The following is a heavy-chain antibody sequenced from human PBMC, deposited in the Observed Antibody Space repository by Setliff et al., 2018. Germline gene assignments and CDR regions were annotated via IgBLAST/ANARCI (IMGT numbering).Heavy chain of an antibody. J-gene: IGHJ4*02. Sequence: SETLSLTCNVSADSISSSYDYWAWIRQPPGKGLEWIGSIYNSGSTYYNPSLKSRVSISVDTSKNQFSLKLSSVTAADTAVYYCARLGYRGDLDYWGQGTLVTSPQ. V-gene: IGHV4-39*01. CDR2: IYNSGST. CDR1: ADSISSSYDY. D-gene: IGHD5-12*01. CDR3: ARLGYRGDLDY.